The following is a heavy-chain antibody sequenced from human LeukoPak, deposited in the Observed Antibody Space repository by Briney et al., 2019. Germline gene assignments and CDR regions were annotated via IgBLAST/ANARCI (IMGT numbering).Heavy chain of an antibody. V-gene: IGHV3-23*01. CDR3: ARNQQLGGHSYYYYGMDV. CDR1: GFTFSSYS. CDR2: ISGGGVTT. J-gene: IGHJ6*02. D-gene: IGHD3-16*01. Sequence: GGSLRLSCAASGFTFSSYSMNWVRQAPGKGPEWVSGISGGGVTTYYADSVKGRFTISRDNSKNTLYLQMNSLRADDTAIYYCARNQQLGGHSYYYYGMDVWGQGTTVTVSS.